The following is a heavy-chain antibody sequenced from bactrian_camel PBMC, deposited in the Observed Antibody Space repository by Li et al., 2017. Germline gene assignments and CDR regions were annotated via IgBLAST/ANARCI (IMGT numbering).Heavy chain of an antibody. Sequence: VQLVESGGGSVQAEGSLRLSCTASSYPGRTMAWFRQVPGKEREGVAYIHVANPRIYYTDLAKGRFTISQDLARNMVYLQMNSLEPDDTAMYYCAAGCVNRNVLSKSEYDYWGQGTQVTVS. CDR2: IHVANPRI. CDR1: SYPGRT. D-gene: IGHD5*01. J-gene: IGHJ4*01. CDR3: AAGCVNRNVLSKSEYDY. V-gene: IGHV3S35*01.